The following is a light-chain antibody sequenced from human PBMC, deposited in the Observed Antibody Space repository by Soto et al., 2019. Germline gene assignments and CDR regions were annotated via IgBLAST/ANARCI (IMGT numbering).Light chain of an antibody. CDR2: GNS. J-gene: IGLJ3*02. V-gene: IGLV1-40*01. CDR3: QSYDSSLSAVV. Sequence: QPVLTQPPSVSGAPGQRVTISCTGSSSNIGADYVVHWYQQLPGTAPKLLIYGNSNRPSGVPDRFSGSKSGTSASLAITGLQAEDEADYYCQSYDSSLSAVVFGGGTKVTVL. CDR1: SSNIGADYV.